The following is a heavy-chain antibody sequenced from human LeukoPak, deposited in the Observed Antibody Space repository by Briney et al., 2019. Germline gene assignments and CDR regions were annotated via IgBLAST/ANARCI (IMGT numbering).Heavy chain of an antibody. CDR3: ARGSSRGPRDAFDF. V-gene: IGHV3-74*01. Sequence: GGSLRLSCAASGFSFSSYWMHWVRQAPGKGPVWVSLISNDESTIIYADSVKGRFTISRDNAKNTLYLQMSSLISEDTAVYYCARGSSRGPRDAFDFWGQGTMVTLSS. CDR1: GFSFSSYW. J-gene: IGHJ3*01. CDR2: ISNDESTI. D-gene: IGHD2-15*01.